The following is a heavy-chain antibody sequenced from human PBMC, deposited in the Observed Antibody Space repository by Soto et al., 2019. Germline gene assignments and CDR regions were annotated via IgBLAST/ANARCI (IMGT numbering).Heavy chain of an antibody. CDR1: GGSISSSSYY. J-gene: IGHJ4*02. V-gene: IGHV4-39*01. D-gene: IGHD6-13*01. Sequence: QLLASGPGLVKPSETLSLTCTVSGGSISSSSYYWGWIRQPPGKGLEWIGSIYYSGSTYYNPSLKSRVTISVDTSKNQFSLKLSSVTAADTAVYYCARQEIAAAGMVSYWGQGTLVTVSS. CDR3: ARQEIAAAGMVSY. CDR2: IYYSGST.